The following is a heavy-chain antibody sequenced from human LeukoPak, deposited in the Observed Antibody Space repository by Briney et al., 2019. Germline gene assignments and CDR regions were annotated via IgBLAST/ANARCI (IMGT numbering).Heavy chain of an antibody. V-gene: IGHV4-34*01. D-gene: IGHD1-26*01. CDR2: INHGGST. CDR1: GGSFSGYY. Sequence: PSETLSLTCAVYGGSFSGYYWSWIRQPPGKGLEWIGEINHGGSTNYNPSLKSRVTISVDTSKNQFSLKLSSVTAADTAVYYCATTTKLAWFDPWGQGTLVTVSS. CDR3: ATTTKLAWFDP. J-gene: IGHJ5*02.